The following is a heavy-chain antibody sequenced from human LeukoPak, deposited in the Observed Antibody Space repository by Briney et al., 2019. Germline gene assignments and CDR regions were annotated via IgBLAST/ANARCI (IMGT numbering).Heavy chain of an antibody. V-gene: IGHV3-23*01. J-gene: IGHJ5*02. Sequence: GGSLRLSCAASGVTLSTYAMSWARQAPGKGLEWVSGISSSGSGDNTYYADSVKGRFTISRDNSKNTLYLQMNSLRAEDTAVYYCPRNGFGEAGFDPWGQGTLVTVSS. D-gene: IGHD3-10*01. CDR2: ISSSGSGDNT. CDR1: GVTLSTYA. CDR3: PRNGFGEAGFDP.